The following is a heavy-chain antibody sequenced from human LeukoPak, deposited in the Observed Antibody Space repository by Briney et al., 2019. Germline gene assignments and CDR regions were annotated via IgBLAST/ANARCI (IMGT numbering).Heavy chain of an antibody. CDR2: IKQDGSEK. V-gene: IGHV3-7*01. CDR1: GFTFSSYW. Sequence: GGSLRLSCAASGFTFSSYWMSWARQAPGKGLEWVANIKQDGSEKYYVDSVKGRFTISRDNAKNSLYLQMNSLRAEDTAVYYCAREDSRNAFDIWGQGTMVTVSS. D-gene: IGHD6-13*01. J-gene: IGHJ3*02. CDR3: AREDSRNAFDI.